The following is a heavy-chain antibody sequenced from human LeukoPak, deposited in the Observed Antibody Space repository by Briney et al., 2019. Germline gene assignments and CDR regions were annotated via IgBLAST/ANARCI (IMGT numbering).Heavy chain of an antibody. CDR1: GGSISSYY. CDR3: ARGAGNYYFYGMDV. J-gene: IGHJ6*02. Sequence: KTSETLSLTCIVSGGSISSYYWNWIRQPPGKGLEWIGYIHYSGYTNYNPYLRSRVTMSVDTSKNQFSLKVTSVTAADTAVYYCARGAGNYYFYGMDVWAQGTTVTVSS. CDR2: IHYSGYT. V-gene: IGHV4-59*01.